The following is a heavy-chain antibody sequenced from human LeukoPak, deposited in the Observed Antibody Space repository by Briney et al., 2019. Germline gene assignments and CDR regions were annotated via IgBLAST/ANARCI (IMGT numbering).Heavy chain of an antibody. CDR3: ARVALGWGLAFDY. V-gene: IGHV3-21*01. Sequence: GGSLRLSCAASGFTFNTYGMSWVRQAPGKGLEWVSGISGSGGATYYADSVKGRFTISRDNAKNSLYLQMNSLRAEDTAVYYCARVALGWGLAFDYWGQGTLVTVSS. CDR2: ISGSGGAT. CDR1: GFTFNTYG. D-gene: IGHD2-21*02. J-gene: IGHJ4*02.